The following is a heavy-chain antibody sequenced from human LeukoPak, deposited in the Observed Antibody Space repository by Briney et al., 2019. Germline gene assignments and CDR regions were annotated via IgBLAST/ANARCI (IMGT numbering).Heavy chain of an antibody. Sequence: GGSLRLSCAASGFTFSSYAMSWVRQAPGKGLEWVSAISGSGGSTYYADSVKGRFTISRDNAKNSLYLQMNSLRAEDTAVYYCARQDYDFWSGPYYMDVWGKGTTVTVSS. V-gene: IGHV3-23*01. CDR3: ARQDYDFWSGPYYMDV. D-gene: IGHD3-3*01. CDR1: GFTFSSYA. CDR2: ISGSGGST. J-gene: IGHJ6*03.